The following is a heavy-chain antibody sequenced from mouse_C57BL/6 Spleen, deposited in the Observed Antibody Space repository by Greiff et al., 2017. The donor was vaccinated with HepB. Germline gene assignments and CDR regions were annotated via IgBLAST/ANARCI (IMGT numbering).Heavy chain of an antibody. CDR2: INPNYGTT. CDR3: ARSHYSNPYYYAMDY. CDR1: GYSFTDYN. V-gene: IGHV1-39*01. J-gene: IGHJ4*01. Sequence: VQLQQSGPELVKPGASVKISCKASGYSFTDYNMNWVKQSNGKSLEWIGVINPNYGTTSYNQKFKGKATLTVYQSSSTAYMQLNSLTSEDSAVYYCARSHYSNPYYYAMDYWGQGTSVTVSS. D-gene: IGHD2-5*01.